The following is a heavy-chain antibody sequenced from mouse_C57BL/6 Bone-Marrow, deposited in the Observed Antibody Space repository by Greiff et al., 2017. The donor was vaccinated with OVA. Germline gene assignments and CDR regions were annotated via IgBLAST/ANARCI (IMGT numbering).Heavy chain of an antibody. CDR2: IDPSDSYT. V-gene: IGHV1-69*01. CDR1: GYTFTSYW. D-gene: IGHD2-4*01. J-gene: IGHJ4*01. CDR3: ARNYDGRHYAMDY. Sequence: VQLQQPGAELVMPGASVKLSCKASGYTFTSYWMHWVKQRPGQGLEWIGEIDPSDSYTNYNQKFKGKSTLTVDKSSSTAYMQLSSLTSEDSAVYYCARNYDGRHYAMDYWGQGTSVTVSS.